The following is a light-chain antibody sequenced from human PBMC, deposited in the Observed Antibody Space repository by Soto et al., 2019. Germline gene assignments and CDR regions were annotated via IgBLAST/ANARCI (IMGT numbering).Light chain of an antibody. CDR1: SSNIGAGYD. J-gene: IGLJ2*01. CDR2: GNS. Sequence: QSALTQPPSVSGAPGQRVTISCTGSSSNIGAGYDVHWYQQLPGTAPKLLIYGNSNRPSGVPDRFSGSKSGTSASLAITGLQAEDEADYYCQSYDSSQEVFGGGTKLTVL. V-gene: IGLV1-40*01. CDR3: QSYDSSQEV.